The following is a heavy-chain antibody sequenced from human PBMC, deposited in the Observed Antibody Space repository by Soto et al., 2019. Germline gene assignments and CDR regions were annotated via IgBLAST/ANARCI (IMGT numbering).Heavy chain of an antibody. V-gene: IGHV1-2*04. D-gene: IGHD6-13*01. CDR2: INPNSGGT. CDR1: GYTFTGYY. CDR3: ARDVSIAVAGTYYYYGIDV. Sequence: ASVKVSCKASGYTFTGYYMHWVRQAPGQGLEWMGWINPNSGGTNYAQKFQGWVTMTRDTSISTAYMELSRLRSDDTAVYYCARDVSIAVAGTYYYYGIDVWGQGTTVTVFS. J-gene: IGHJ6*02.